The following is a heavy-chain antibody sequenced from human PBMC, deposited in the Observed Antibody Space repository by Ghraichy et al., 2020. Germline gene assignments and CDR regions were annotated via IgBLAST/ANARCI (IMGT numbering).Heavy chain of an antibody. CDR3: ARHYGSGSYFFPATGYFDY. Sequence: SETLSLTCTVSGGSISSYYWSWIRQPPGKGLEWIGYIYYSGSTNYNPSLKSRVTISVDTSKNQFSLKLSSVTAADTAVYYCARHYGSGSYFFPATGYFDYWGQGTLVTVSS. J-gene: IGHJ4*02. D-gene: IGHD3-10*01. V-gene: IGHV4-59*08. CDR1: GGSISSYY. CDR2: IYYSGST.